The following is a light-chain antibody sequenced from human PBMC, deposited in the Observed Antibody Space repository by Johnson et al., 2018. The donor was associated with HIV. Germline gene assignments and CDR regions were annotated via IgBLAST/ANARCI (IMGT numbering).Light chain of an antibody. CDR2: DNN. V-gene: IGLV1-51*01. CDR1: SSNIGNDS. J-gene: IGLJ1*01. Sequence: QSVLTQPPSVSAAPGQRVTISCSGSSSNIGNDSVSWYQQLPGTAPELLIYDNNKRPSGIPDRFSGSKSGPSATLGITGLQTGDEADYYCGTWDSSLSAFYVFGTGTKVTVL. CDR3: GTWDSSLSAFYV.